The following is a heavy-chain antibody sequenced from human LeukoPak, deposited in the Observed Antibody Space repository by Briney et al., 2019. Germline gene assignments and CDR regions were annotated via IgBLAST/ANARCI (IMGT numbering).Heavy chain of an antibody. CDR1: GFTFVGYW. Sequence: GGSLRLSCAASGFTFVGYWMSWVRQAPGKGLEWVANIKQDGGDEYYVGSVKGRFTISRDDAKRSLYLQMNSLRAEDTAVYYCAALDTRRVTAPGYWGQGTLVTVSS. CDR3: AALDTRRVTAPGY. J-gene: IGHJ4*02. D-gene: IGHD5-18*01. V-gene: IGHV3-7*01. CDR2: IKQDGGDE.